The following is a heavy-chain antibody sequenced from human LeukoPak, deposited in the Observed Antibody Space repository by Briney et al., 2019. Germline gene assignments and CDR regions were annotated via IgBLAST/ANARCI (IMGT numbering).Heavy chain of an antibody. Sequence: GGSLRLSCAASGFTFRDFWMHWVRQAPGKGLVWVSRINSDGSNITYADSVRGRFTLSRDISRNTVYLQLNNLRVDDTATYYCARASWISTADAVCWGQGTQVTVSS. D-gene: IGHD2-2*03. CDR2: INSDGSNI. CDR1: GFTFRDFW. V-gene: IGHV3-74*01. CDR3: ARASWISTADAVC. J-gene: IGHJ4*02.